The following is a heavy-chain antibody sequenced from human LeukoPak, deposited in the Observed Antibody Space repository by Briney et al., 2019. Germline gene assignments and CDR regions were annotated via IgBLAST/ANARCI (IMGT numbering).Heavy chain of an antibody. J-gene: IGHJ1*01. V-gene: IGHV4-39*07. CDR1: GGSISSSSYY. Sequence: SETLSLTCTVSGGSISSSSYYWGWIRQPPGKGLEWIGEINHSGSTNYNPSLKSRVTISVDTSKNQFSLKLSSVTAADTAVYYCARARGAVAGPYPKRQYFQHWGQGTLVTVSS. CDR3: ARARGAVAGPYPKRQYFQH. D-gene: IGHD6-19*01. CDR2: INHSGST.